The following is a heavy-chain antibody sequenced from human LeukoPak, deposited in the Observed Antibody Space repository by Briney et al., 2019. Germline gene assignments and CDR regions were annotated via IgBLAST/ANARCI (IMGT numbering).Heavy chain of an antibody. V-gene: IGHV1-69*05. CDR2: IIPIFGTA. Sequence: SVKVSCKASGGTFNTSAISWVRHAPGQGLEWMGGIIPIFGTANYAQKFQGRVTITTDESTSTAYMELSSLRSEDTAVYYCARDLGGSSGWYVPFDYWGQGTLVTVSS. J-gene: IGHJ4*02. CDR3: ARDLGGSSGWYVPFDY. D-gene: IGHD6-19*01. CDR1: GGTFNTSA.